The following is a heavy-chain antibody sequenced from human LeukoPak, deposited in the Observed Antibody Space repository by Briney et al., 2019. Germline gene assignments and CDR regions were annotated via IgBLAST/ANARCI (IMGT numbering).Heavy chain of an antibody. CDR1: GFTFSSYW. CDR3: AKDVGIGGRSLYFDY. Sequence: PGGSLRLSCAASGFTFSSYWMHWVRQAPGKGLVWVSRINSDGSSTSYADSVKGRFTISRDNAKNTLYLQVNSLRAEDTAVYYCAKDVGIGGRSLYFDYWGQGTLVTVSS. J-gene: IGHJ4*02. D-gene: IGHD2-15*01. CDR2: INSDGSST. V-gene: IGHV3-74*01.